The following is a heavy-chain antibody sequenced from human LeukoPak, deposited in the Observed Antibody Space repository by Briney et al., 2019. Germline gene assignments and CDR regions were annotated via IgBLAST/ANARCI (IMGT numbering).Heavy chain of an antibody. V-gene: IGHV3-66*02. CDR1: GFTVSSNY. D-gene: IGHD3-22*01. CDR3: ARDLRYYYDSSAPEGSYGMDV. J-gene: IGHJ6*02. Sequence: GGSLRLSCAASGFTVSSNYMSWVRQAPGKGLEWVSVIYSGGSTYYADSVKGRFTISRDNSKNTLYLQMNSLRAEDTAVYYCARDLRYYYDSSAPEGSYGMDVWSQGTTVTVSS. CDR2: IYSGGST.